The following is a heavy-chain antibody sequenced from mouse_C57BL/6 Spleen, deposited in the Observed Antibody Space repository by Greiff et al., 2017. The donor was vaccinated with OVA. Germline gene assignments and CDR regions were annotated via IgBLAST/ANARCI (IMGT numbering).Heavy chain of an antibody. V-gene: IGHV1-22*01. CDR2: INPNNGGT. CDR3: ARNYGSSYVEFLFDY. J-gene: IGHJ2*01. Sequence: VQLQQSGPELVKPGASVKMSCKASGYTFTDYNMHWVKQSHGKSLEWIGYINPNNGGTSYNQKFKGKATLTVNKSSSTAYMELRSLTSEDSAVYYCARNYGSSYVEFLFDYWGQGTTLTVSS. D-gene: IGHD1-1*01. CDR1: GYTFTDYN.